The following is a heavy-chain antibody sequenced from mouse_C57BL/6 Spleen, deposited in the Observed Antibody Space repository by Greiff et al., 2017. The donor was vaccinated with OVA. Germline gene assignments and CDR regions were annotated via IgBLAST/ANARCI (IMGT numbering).Heavy chain of an antibody. CDR2: IHPNSGST. D-gene: IGHD4-1*01. Sequence: QVHLQQPGAELVKTGASVKLSCQASGYTFTSYWMHWVKQRTGQGLEWIGMIHPNSGSTNYNEKFTSKATLTVDKSSSTAYMQLSSLTSDDSAVYYCAKEGGTGTYDYWGQGTTLTVSS. CDR3: AKEGGTGTYDY. J-gene: IGHJ2*01. V-gene: IGHV1-64*01. CDR1: GYTFTSYW.